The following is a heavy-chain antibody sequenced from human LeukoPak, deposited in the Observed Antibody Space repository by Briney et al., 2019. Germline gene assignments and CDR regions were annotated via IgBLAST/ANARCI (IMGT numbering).Heavy chain of an antibody. Sequence: ASVKVSCKTSGGTFNNYIISWVRQAPGQGLEWVGTIILILDIANYAQKFQGRVAITADTSTSTAYMELGDLGSEDTAVYFCAREPEGLTTESHWGQGTLVTVSS. D-gene: IGHD1-14*01. CDR2: IILILDIA. V-gene: IGHV1-69*04. CDR3: AREPEGLTTESH. J-gene: IGHJ4*02. CDR1: GGTFNNYI.